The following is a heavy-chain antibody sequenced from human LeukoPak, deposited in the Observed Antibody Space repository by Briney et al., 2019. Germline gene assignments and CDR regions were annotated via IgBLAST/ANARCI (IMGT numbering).Heavy chain of an antibody. V-gene: IGHV3-48*03. J-gene: IGHJ4*02. CDR3: ARAFDIVATTDTFIDY. D-gene: IGHD5-12*01. CDR2: ISSSGSTI. CDR1: GFTFSSYE. Sequence: PGGSLRLSCAASGFTFSSYEMNWVRQAPGKGLEWVSYISSSGSTIYYADSVKGRFTISRDNAKNSLYLQTNSLRAEDTAVYYCARAFDIVATTDTFIDYWGQGTLVTVSS.